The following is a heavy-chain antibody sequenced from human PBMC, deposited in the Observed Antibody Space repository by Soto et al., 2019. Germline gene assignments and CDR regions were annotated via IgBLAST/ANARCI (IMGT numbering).Heavy chain of an antibody. CDR2: ISGSGGST. CDR1: GFTFSSYA. Sequence: GGSLRLSCAASGFTFSSYAMTWVRQAPGKGLEWVSAISGSGGSTYYADSEKGRFTISRDNSKSTLSQQMSSMRAEDTALYYCAKDLGLDYWGQGTLVTVSS. CDR3: AKDLGLDY. J-gene: IGHJ4*02. V-gene: IGHV3-23*01.